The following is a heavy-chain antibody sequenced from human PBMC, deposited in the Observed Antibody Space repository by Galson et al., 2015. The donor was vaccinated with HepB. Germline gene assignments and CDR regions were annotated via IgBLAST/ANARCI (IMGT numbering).Heavy chain of an antibody. J-gene: IGHJ4*02. D-gene: IGHD1/OR15-1a*01. CDR3: ARGNNPNY. CDR2: ISGTGAST. Sequence: SLRLSCAASGFTFSSYAMSWVRQAPGKGLEWISAISGTGASTYYAASVKGRFTISRDNSKKTLYLQMSSLRADDTAIYYCARGNNPNYWGQGTLVTVSS. CDR1: GFTFSSYA. V-gene: IGHV3-23*01.